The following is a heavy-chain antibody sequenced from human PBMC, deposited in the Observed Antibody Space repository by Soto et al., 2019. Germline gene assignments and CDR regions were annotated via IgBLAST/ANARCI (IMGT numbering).Heavy chain of an antibody. J-gene: IGHJ4*02. D-gene: IGHD6-19*01. CDR3: ARDRCSSDF. Sequence: QVQLVQSGAEVKKPGASVMVSCKASGYTFSNYGISWVRQAPGQGLEWMGWISVYNGNTNYAQKFQDRVTMTTDTSTTTAYMELRSLRPDDTAVYYCARDRCSSDFWGQGTLVTVSS. CDR1: GYTFSNYG. V-gene: IGHV1-18*01. CDR2: ISVYNGNT.